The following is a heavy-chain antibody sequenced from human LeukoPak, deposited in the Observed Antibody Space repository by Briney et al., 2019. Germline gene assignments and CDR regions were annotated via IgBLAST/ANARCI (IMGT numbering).Heavy chain of an antibody. V-gene: IGHV1-69*05. CDR2: IIPIFGTA. J-gene: IGHJ5*02. CDR3: AKVGLFHGGTWFVP. D-gene: IGHD3-22*01. CDR1: VGSFSSYA. Sequence: AVKVSCKASVGSFSSYAISWVRQPPAQGLEWMGRIIPIFGTANYAQKFQGRGTITTDDSTSTAYMELSSLRSEDTAVYYCAKVGLFHGGTWFVPWGQGTLVTVSS.